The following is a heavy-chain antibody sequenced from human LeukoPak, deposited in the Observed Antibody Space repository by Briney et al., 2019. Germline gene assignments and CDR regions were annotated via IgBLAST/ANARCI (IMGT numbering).Heavy chain of an antibody. Sequence: ASVKVSXKASGYTFTGYYMHWVRQAPGQGLEWMGWINPNSGGTNYAQKFQGRVTMTRDTSISTAYMELSRLRSDDTAVYYCARGGCSGGSCYSDDYWGQGTLVTVSS. V-gene: IGHV1-2*02. D-gene: IGHD2-15*01. J-gene: IGHJ4*02. CDR1: GYTFTGYY. CDR3: ARGGCSGGSCYSDDY. CDR2: INPNSGGT.